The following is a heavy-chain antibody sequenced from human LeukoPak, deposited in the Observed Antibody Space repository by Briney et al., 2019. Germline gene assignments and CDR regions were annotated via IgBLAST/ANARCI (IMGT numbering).Heavy chain of an antibody. CDR1: GFTFSSYG. D-gene: IGHD2-2*01. J-gene: IGHJ4*02. CDR2: ILSDGSKE. Sequence: GGSLRLSCAASGFTFSSYGMHWVRQAPGKGLEWVAVILSDGSKEFYTDSVKGRFTISRDNAKNSLYLQMGTLRAEDTAVYYCARDIVVVPAAHYFDYWGQGTLVTVSS. CDR3: ARDIVVVPAAHYFDY. V-gene: IGHV3-33*01.